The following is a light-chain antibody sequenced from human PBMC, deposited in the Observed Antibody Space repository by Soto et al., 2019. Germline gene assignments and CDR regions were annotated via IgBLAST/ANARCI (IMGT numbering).Light chain of an antibody. CDR1: QVIGSRY. J-gene: IGKJ2*01. Sequence: EIVMTQSPGTLSWSPGERATISCRASQVIGSRYLAWYHQKSGQAPRLLIYGASSRATGIPDRFSGSGSGTDFTLTISRLEPEDCGVYYCLQFGSSIPHTFGQGTKLEIK. V-gene: IGKV3-20*01. CDR3: LQFGSSIPHT. CDR2: GAS.